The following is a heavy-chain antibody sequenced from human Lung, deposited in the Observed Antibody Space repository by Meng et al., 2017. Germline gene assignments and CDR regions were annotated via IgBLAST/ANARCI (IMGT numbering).Heavy chain of an antibody. CDR2: VYFSGST. D-gene: IGHD4-23*01. V-gene: IGHV4-61*08. J-gene: IGHJ4*02. Sequence: QVQLQVSAPGRVRPAETLSLTCPFSGDSVSSGGYYWSWIRQPPGKGLEWIGYVYFSGSTNYNPSLKSRVTISLDTSKNQFSLKLNSVTAADTAVYYCARGGTVVNLGYWGPGTLVTVSS. CDR1: GDSVSSGGYY. CDR3: ARGGTVVNLGY.